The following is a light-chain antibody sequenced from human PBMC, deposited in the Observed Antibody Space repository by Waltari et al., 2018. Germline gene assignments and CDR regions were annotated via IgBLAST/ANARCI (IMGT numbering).Light chain of an antibody. V-gene: IGKV1-NL1*01. CDR2: AAS. Sequence: DIQMTQSPSSLSASVGDRVTITYRASQGISNSLAWYQQKPGKVPKLLLYAASRLESGVPSRFSGSGSGTDYTLTISSLQPEDFATYYCQQYYSTPLTFGGGTKVEIK. J-gene: IGKJ4*01. CDR1: QGISNS. CDR3: QQYYSTPLT.